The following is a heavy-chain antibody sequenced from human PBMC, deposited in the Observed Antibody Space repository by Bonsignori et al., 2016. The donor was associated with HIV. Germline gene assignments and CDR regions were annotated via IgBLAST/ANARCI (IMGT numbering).Heavy chain of an antibody. Sequence: EVQLLESGESWCSLGGPVRLSCAASGFTFRDHTMNWVRQAPGKGLEWISAIRGRGITTYYSNSVRGRFTISRDNNKNTLFLQLSSLTAEDTAVYYCAKGGWDTAFDYWGQGTLVTVSS. CDR1: GFTFRDHT. CDR3: AKGGWDTAFDY. V-gene: IGHV3-23*01. J-gene: IGHJ4*02. CDR2: IRGRGITT. D-gene: IGHD5-18*01.